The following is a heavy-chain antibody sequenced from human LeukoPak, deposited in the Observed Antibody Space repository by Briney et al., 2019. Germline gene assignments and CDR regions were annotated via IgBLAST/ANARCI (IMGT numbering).Heavy chain of an antibody. V-gene: IGHV4-34*01. J-gene: IGHJ5*02. CDR3: ARRGRYYYGSGSYQWYNWFDP. Sequence: SETLSLTCTVSGGSISNYDWSWIRQPPGKGLEWIGEINHSGSTNYNPSLESRVTISVDTSKNQFSLKLSSVTAADTAVYYCARRGRYYYGSGSYQWYNWFDPWGQGTLVTVSS. CDR1: GGSISNYD. D-gene: IGHD3-10*01. CDR2: INHSGST.